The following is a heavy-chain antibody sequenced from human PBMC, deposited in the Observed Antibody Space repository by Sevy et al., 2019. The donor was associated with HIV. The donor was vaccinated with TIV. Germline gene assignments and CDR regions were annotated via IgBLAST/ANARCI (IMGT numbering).Heavy chain of an antibody. CDR2: ISGSGGMT. J-gene: IGHJ4*02. V-gene: IGHV3-23*01. CDR3: AKEDCSGGSCYGGFDY. Sequence: GGSLRLSCAASGFTFSSHAMSWVRQAPGKGLEWVSAISGSGGMTYYVDSVKGRFTISRDNSKNTLYLQMSSLRAEETAVYYCAKEDCSGGSCYGGFDYWGQGTLVTVSS. D-gene: IGHD2-15*01. CDR1: GFTFSSHA.